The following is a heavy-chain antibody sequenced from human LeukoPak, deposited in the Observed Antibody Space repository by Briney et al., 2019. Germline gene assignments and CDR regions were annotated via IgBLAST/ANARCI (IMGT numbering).Heavy chain of an antibody. CDR2: INSNGDDT. J-gene: IGHJ6*02. CDR1: GFTFSHYS. CDR3: ASPYCSSTSCYGVYYYGMDV. D-gene: IGHD2-2*01. Sequence: GGSLRLSCAASGFTFSHYSMHWVRQVPGKGLEYVSAINSNGDDTYYTNSVKGRFTISRDNSKNTLYLQMNSLRAEDTAVYYCASPYCSSTSCYGVYYYGMDVWGQGTTVTVSS. V-gene: IGHV3-64*01.